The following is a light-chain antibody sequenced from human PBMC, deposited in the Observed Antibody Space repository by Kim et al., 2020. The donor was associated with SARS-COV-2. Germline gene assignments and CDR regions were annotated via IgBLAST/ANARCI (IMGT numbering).Light chain of an antibody. Sequence: GQAVTNSCPGAGSDVGGYDYVSGYQQNPGKAPKLMIYDVSKRPAGVPDRFSGSKSGNTASLTISGLQAEDEADYYCCSYAGTYTWVFGGGTQLTVL. CDR1: GSDVGGYDY. CDR2: DVS. V-gene: IGLV2-11*01. J-gene: IGLJ3*02. CDR3: CSYAGTYTWV.